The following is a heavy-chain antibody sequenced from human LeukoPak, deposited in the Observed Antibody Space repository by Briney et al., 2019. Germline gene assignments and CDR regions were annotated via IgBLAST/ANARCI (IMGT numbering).Heavy chain of an antibody. CDR1: GYTFTSYG. V-gene: IGHV1-18*01. CDR3: ASSTPKGSYDFWSGHLDY. J-gene: IGHJ4*02. D-gene: IGHD3-3*01. CDR2: ISAYNGNT. Sequence: ASVKVSCKASGYTFTSYGISWVRQAPGQGLEWMGWISAYNGNTNYAQKLQGRVTMTTDTSTSTAYMELRSLRSDDTAVYYCASSTPKGSYDFWSGHLDYWGQGTLVTVSS.